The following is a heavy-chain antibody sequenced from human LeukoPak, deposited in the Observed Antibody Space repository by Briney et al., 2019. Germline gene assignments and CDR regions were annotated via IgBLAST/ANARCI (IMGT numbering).Heavy chain of an antibody. CDR1: GFTFSSYA. D-gene: IGHD4-17*01. CDR3: TTGRTLLWYGDYFDY. J-gene: IGHJ4*02. Sequence: GGSLRLSCAASGFTFSSYAMSWVRQAPGKGLEWVGRIKSKTDGGTIDYVAPVKGRFTISRDDSKNTLYLQMNSLKTEDTAVYYCTTGRTLLWYGDYFDYWGQGTLVTVSS. CDR2: IKSKTDGGTI. V-gene: IGHV3-15*01.